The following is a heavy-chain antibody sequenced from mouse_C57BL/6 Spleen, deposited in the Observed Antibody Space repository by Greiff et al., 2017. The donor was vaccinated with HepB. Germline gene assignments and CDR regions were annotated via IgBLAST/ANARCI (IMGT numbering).Heavy chain of an antibody. J-gene: IGHJ2*01. CDR1: GFTFSSYT. CDR2: ISGGGGNT. V-gene: IGHV5-9*01. Sequence: MLVVSGGGLVKPGGSLKLSCAASGFTFSSYTMSWVRPTPEKMLEWAATISGGGGNTYYPDSVKGRFTISRDNAKNTLYLQMSSLRSEDTALYYCARRYSKDYFDYWVQGTTLTVSS. CDR3: ARRYSKDYFDY. D-gene: IGHD2-5*01.